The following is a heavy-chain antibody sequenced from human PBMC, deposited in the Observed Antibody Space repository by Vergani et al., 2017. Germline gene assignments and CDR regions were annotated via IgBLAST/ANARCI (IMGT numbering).Heavy chain of an antibody. CDR2: ISSSSTI. J-gene: IGHJ6*03. D-gene: IGHD2-2*01. V-gene: IGHV3-48*01. CDR3: AREGYCSSTSCLGYYYYMDV. CDR1: GFTFSSYA. Sequence: EVQLLESGGGLVQPGGSLRLSCAASGFTFSSYAMSWVRQAPGKGLEWVSYISSSSTIYYADSVKGRFTISRDNAKNSLYLQMNSLRAEDTAVYYCAREGYCSSTSCLGYYYYMDVWGKGTTVTVSS.